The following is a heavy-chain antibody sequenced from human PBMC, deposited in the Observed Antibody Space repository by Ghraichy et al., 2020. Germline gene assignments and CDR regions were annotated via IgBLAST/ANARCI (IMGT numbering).Heavy chain of an antibody. V-gene: IGHV3-7*03. J-gene: IGHJ4*02. CDR1: GFIFSKSW. CDR2: INDDGKER. CDR3: ARDTKHGALDY. Sequence: GGSLRLSCKASGFIFSKSWMSWVRLSPERGLEWVANINDDGKERYYVDSLRGRFTISRDNDKNSLFLQITRLGVDDTAVYYCARDTKHGALDYWGQGTLVAVST. D-gene: IGHD2-2*01.